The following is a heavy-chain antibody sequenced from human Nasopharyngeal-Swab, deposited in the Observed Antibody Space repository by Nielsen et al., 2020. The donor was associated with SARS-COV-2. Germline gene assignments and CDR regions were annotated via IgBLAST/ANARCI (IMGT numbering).Heavy chain of an antibody. V-gene: IGHV1-46*01. CDR2: INPGGGSA. Sequence: VRQMPGKGLEWMGIINPGGGSARYSQNFQGRVTMTRDTSTSTVYMELSSLRSADTGLYYCARGSGDYVSAIDYWGQGTAVTVSS. D-gene: IGHD4-17*01. J-gene: IGHJ4*02. CDR3: ARGSGDYVSAIDY.